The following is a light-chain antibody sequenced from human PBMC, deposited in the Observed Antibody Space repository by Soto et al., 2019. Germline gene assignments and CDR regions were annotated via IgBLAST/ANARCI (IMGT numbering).Light chain of an antibody. CDR1: QSVDVY. CDR2: DSF. J-gene: IGKJ3*01. CDR3: HQRFNWPPFT. Sequence: EIVLTQSPATLSLSPGDTAILSCRASQSVDVYLAWYQQRLGQAPRLLIYDSFKRATGIPARFSGSGSGTEFTLTISSLEPEDFAVSYCHQRFNWPPFTFGPGTRVDVK. V-gene: IGKV3-11*01.